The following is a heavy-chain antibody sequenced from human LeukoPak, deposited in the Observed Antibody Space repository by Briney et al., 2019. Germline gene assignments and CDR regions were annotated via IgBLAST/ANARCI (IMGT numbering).Heavy chain of an antibody. D-gene: IGHD2-2*01. Sequence: TLSLTCTVSGGSISSGSYYWSWIRQPAGKGLEWIGRIYTSGSTNYNPSLKSRVTISVDTSKNQFSLKLSSVTAADTAVYYCARSVVVPAAGYDYWGQGTLVTVSS. CDR3: ARSVVVPAAGYDY. CDR2: IYTSGST. J-gene: IGHJ4*02. CDR1: GGSISSGSYY. V-gene: IGHV4-61*02.